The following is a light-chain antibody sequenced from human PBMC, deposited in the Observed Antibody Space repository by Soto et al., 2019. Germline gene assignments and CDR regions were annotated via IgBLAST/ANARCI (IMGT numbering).Light chain of an antibody. J-gene: IGKJ3*01. CDR1: QSISSSY. CDR2: AAS. Sequence: EIVLTQSPGTLSLSPGERVTLSCRASQSISSSYLAWYQQKPGQAPRLLIYAASTRATGIPDRFSGSGSGTDFTLTINRLEPEDFAVYFCQQFGGSPLFTFGPGTKVDIK. V-gene: IGKV3-20*01. CDR3: QQFGGSPLFT.